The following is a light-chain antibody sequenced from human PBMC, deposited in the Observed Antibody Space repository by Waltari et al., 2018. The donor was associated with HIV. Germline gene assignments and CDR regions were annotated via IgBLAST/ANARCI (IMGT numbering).Light chain of an antibody. CDR1: SSDVGGYNY. CDR2: DVS. Sequence: QSALTQPASVSGSPGQSITISCTGTSSDVGGYNYVSWYHQHPGKAPNLMIYDVSNRPSGVSNRFSGSKSGNTASLTISGLQAEDEADYYCSSYTSNITRVFGGGTKLTVL. V-gene: IGLV2-14*03. CDR3: SSYTSNITRV. J-gene: IGLJ3*02.